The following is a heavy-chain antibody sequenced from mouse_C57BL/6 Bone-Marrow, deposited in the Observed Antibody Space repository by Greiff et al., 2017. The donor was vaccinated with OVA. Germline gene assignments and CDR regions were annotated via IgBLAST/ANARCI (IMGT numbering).Heavy chain of an antibody. J-gene: IGHJ2*01. CDR3: ARDPPDYYGSSPDY. Sequence: VQLVESGGGLVKPGGSLKLSCAASGFTFSDYGMHWVRQAPEKGLEWVAYISSGSSTIYYADTVKGRFTISRDNAKNTLFLQMTSLRSEDTAMYYCARDPPDYYGSSPDYWGQGTTLTVSS. CDR2: ISSGSSTI. V-gene: IGHV5-17*01. CDR1: GFTFSDYG. D-gene: IGHD1-1*01.